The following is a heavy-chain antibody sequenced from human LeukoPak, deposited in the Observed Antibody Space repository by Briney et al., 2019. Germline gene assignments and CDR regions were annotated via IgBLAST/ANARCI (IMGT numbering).Heavy chain of an antibody. Sequence: ASVKVSCKASGGTFSSYAISWVRQAPGQGLEWMGGIIPIFGTANYAQKFQGRVTITADNSTSTAYMELSSLRSEDAAVYYCARVERITMIVVVTNDAFDIWGQGTMVTVSS. CDR2: IIPIFGTA. CDR1: GGTFSSYA. D-gene: IGHD3-22*01. V-gene: IGHV1-69*06. J-gene: IGHJ3*02. CDR3: ARVERITMIVVVTNDAFDI.